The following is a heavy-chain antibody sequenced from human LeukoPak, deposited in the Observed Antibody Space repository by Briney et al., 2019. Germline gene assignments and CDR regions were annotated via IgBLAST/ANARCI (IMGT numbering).Heavy chain of an antibody. CDR3: ARAQENYYDSSGYSGLYY. V-gene: IGHV1-69*05. Sequence: ASVKVSCKASGGTFSSYAISWVRQAPGHGREWMGGIIPIFGTANYAQKFQSRVTITTDESTSTAYMELSSLRPEDTAVYYCARAQENYYDSSGYSGLYYWGQGTLVTVSS. J-gene: IGHJ4*02. D-gene: IGHD3-22*01. CDR1: GGTFSSYA. CDR2: IIPIFGTA.